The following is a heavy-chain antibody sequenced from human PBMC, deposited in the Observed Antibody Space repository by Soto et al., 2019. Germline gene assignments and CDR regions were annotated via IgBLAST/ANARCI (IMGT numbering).Heavy chain of an antibody. D-gene: IGHD3-22*01. CDR2: TRNKASSYTT. V-gene: IGHV3-72*01. CDR3: VSEGSSSGPDYEY. Sequence: EVQLVESGGGLVQPGGSLRLSRAASGFSFSDYYINWVRQAPGKGLEWVGRTRNKASSYTTDYAAFVKGRFTISRDDSKNLIYLEMNSLKTVDMAVVYCVSEGSSSGPDYEYWGQGTVVTVSS. CDR1: GFSFSDYY. J-gene: IGHJ4*02.